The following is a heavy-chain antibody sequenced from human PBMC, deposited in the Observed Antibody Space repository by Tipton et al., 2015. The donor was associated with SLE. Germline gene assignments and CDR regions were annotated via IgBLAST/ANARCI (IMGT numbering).Heavy chain of an antibody. CDR2: IKQDGSEK. Sequence: SLRLSCAASGFTFSSYWMSWVRQAPGKGLEWVANIKQDGSEKYYVDSVKGRFTISRDNSKNTLYLQMNSLRAEDTAVYYCARVIALSWFQGWGQGTTVTVSS. D-gene: IGHD6-13*01. CDR1: GFTFSSYW. V-gene: IGHV3-7*01. CDR3: ARVIALSWFQG. J-gene: IGHJ6*02.